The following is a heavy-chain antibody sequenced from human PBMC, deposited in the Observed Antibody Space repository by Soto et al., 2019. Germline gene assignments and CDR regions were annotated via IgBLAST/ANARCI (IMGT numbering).Heavy chain of an antibody. D-gene: IGHD1-26*01. CDR1: GGSINSDDSF. CDR3: ARQLPVGATSWFDP. Sequence: LSLTCSVSGGSINSDDSFWGWVRQSPGKGLEWIGSLYYGGSTFYNPSLKSRVTISLDTSKNQFSLRLTSVTAADTAIYYCARQLPVGATSWFDPWGQGTLVTVSS. V-gene: IGHV4-39*01. CDR2: LYYGGST. J-gene: IGHJ5*02.